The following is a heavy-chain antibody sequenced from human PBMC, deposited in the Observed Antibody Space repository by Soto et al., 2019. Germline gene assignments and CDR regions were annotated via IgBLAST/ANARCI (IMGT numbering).Heavy chain of an antibody. D-gene: IGHD1-26*01. CDR1: GGSINSDDSF. CDR3: ARQLPVGATSWFDP. Sequence: LSLTCSVSGGSINSDDSFWGWVRQSPGKGLEWIGSLYYGGSTFYNPSLKSRVTISLDTSKNQFSLRLTSVTAADTAIYYCARQLPVGATSWFDPWGQGTLVTVSS. V-gene: IGHV4-39*01. CDR2: LYYGGST. J-gene: IGHJ5*02.